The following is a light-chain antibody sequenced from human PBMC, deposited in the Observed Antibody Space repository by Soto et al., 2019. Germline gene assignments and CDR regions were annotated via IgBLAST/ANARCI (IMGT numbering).Light chain of an antibody. CDR1: QSVSSY. CDR2: GSS. V-gene: IGKV3-11*01. CDR3: QQGSTWPLT. J-gene: IGKJ4*01. Sequence: EIVLPQSQATLSLSPGERATLSCRASQSVSSYLAWYQQKPGQAPRLLISGSSNRATGIPARFSGSGSGTDFTLTISSLEPEDFALYYCQQGSTWPLTFGGGTKVDIK.